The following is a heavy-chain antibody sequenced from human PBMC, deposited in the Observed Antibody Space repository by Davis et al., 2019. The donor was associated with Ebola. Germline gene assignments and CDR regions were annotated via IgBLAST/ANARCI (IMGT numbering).Heavy chain of an antibody. V-gene: IGHV1-69*13. CDR1: AAIFTNYA. J-gene: IGHJ3*01. CDR2: IIPMSATV. Sequence: AASVKVSCKASAAIFTNYAINWVRQAPGQGLEWMGAIIPMSATVTYAQEFQDRLTITADESTTTAYMEVSSLRSDDTAVYYCATLHIVVVTAILEDISDLWGQGTKVTVSS. CDR3: ATLHIVVVTAILEDISDL. D-gene: IGHD2-21*02.